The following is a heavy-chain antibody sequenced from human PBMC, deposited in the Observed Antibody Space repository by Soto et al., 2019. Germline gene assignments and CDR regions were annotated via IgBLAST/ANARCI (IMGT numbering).Heavy chain of an antibody. D-gene: IGHD6-19*01. CDR3: ARHPEGESIAVAGYNWFDP. J-gene: IGHJ5*02. CDR2: IYESGST. Sequence: QLQLQESGPGLVKPSETLSLTCNVSGGSISSSRYYWGWIRQPPGKGLQWIGSIYESGSTYYNPSMKGRVNISVDTSKNQFSLQRSSVTAADTAVYYCARHPEGESIAVAGYNWFDPRGQGTLVTVSS. V-gene: IGHV4-39*01. CDR1: GGSISSSRYY.